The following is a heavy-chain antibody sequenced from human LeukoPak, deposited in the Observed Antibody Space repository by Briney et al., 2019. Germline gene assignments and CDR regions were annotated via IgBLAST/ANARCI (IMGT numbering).Heavy chain of an antibody. D-gene: IGHD3-16*01. CDR2: ISGDGTRT. V-gene: IGHV3-23*01. J-gene: IGHJ4*02. CDR3: AKWPEGAMDYFDY. Sequence: PSETLSLTCAVYGGSFSDYYWTWARQAPVKGLEWVSAISGDGTRTYYADSVKGRFTISRDNSKNTLYLEMSSLRVEDTAIYYCAKWPEGAMDYFDYWGQGTLVTVSS. CDR1: GGSFSDYY.